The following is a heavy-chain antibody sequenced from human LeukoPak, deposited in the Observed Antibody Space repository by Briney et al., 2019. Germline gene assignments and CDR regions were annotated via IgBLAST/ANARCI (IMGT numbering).Heavy chain of an antibody. CDR1: GFTVSSNY. CDR2: ISGSGGST. J-gene: IGHJ4*02. D-gene: IGHD3-10*01. Sequence: GGSLRLSCAASGFTVSSNYMSWVRQAPGKGLEWVSAISGSGGSTYYAESVKGRFTISRDNSKNTVYLQMNSLRAEDTAVYYCAKDFAGGHVIVWFGKLYSWGQGTLVCVSS. V-gene: IGHV3-23*01. CDR3: AKDFAGGHVIVWFGKLYS.